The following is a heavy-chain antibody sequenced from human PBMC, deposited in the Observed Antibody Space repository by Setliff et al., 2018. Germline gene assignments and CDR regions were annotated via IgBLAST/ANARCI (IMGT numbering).Heavy chain of an antibody. V-gene: IGHV1-2*04. J-gene: IGHJ6*02. D-gene: IGHD2-15*01. CDR1: GYIFTDYY. CDR2: INPDSGDA. CDR3: SRERSRRHCYGGSCDFYYYGLDV. Sequence: ASVKVSCKSSGYIFTDYYIHWVRQAPGQGLEWMGWINPDSGDANYGPNFQGWVTMTRDTSIDTAYLDLSRLKSDDTAAYYCSRERSRRHCYGGSCDFYYYGLDVWGQGTTVTVS.